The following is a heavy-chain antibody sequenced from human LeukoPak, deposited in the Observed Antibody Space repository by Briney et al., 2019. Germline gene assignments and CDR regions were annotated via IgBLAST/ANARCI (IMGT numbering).Heavy chain of an antibody. Sequence: GGSLRLSCAASGFTFSSYDMHWFAQPTGKGLEWVSAIGTAGDTYYPGSVKGRFTISRENAKNSLYLQMNSLRAGDTAVYYCARGSWDVWGQGTTVTVSS. V-gene: IGHV3-13*01. CDR1: GFTFSSYD. J-gene: IGHJ6*02. CDR3: ARGSWDV. CDR2: IGTAGDT.